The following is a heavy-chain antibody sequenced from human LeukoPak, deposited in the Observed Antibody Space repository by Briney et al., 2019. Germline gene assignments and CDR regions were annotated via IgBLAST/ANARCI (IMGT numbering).Heavy chain of an antibody. CDR2: MNPNSGNT. CDR3: ARGNALS. J-gene: IGHJ4*02. CDR1: GYSFTTHG. D-gene: IGHD2-2*01. V-gene: IGHV1-8*02. Sequence: ASVKVSCKASGYSFTTHGISWVRQATGQGLEWMGWMNPNSGNTGYAQKFQGRVTMTRNTSISTAYMELSSLRSEDTAVYYCARGNALSWGQGTLVTVSS.